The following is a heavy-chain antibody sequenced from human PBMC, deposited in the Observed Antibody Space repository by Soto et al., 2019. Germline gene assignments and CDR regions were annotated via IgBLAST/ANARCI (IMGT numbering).Heavy chain of an antibody. CDR2: INPSGGST. CDR3: ARDQPRGVAAAGTGYYYYGMDV. V-gene: IGHV1-46*01. Sequence: ASVKVSCKASGYTITIYYMHWVRQATRQGLEWMGIINPSGGSTSYAQKFQGRVTMTRDTSTSTVYMELSSLRSEDTAVYYCARDQPRGVAAAGTGYYYYGMDVWGQGTTVTVSS. D-gene: IGHD6-13*01. CDR1: GYTITIYY. J-gene: IGHJ6*02.